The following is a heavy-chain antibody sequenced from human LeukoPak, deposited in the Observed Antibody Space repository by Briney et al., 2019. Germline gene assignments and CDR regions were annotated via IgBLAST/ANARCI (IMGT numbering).Heavy chain of an antibody. CDR1: GGSISSSNW. J-gene: IGHJ3*02. D-gene: IGHD3-10*01. V-gene: IGHV4-4*02. Sequence: SGTLSLTCAVSGGSISSSNWWSWVRQPPGKGLGWIGEIYHSGSTYYNPSLKSRVTISVDTSKNQFSLKLSSVTAADTAVYYCARDTKGRVSGTFDIWGQGTMVTVSS. CDR2: IYHSGST. CDR3: ARDTKGRVSGTFDI.